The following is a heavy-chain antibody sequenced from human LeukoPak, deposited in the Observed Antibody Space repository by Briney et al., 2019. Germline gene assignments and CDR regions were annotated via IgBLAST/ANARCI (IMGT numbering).Heavy chain of an antibody. CDR2: IYYSGST. CDR1: GGSISSGGYY. Sequence: SQTLSLTCTVSGGSISSGGYYWSWIRQHPGKGLEWIGYIYYSGSTYYNPSLKSRVTISVDTSKNQFSLKLSSVTAADTAVYYCARGVGTYCSSSCPTHFDYWGQGTLVTVSS. D-gene: IGHD6-13*01. CDR3: ARGVGTYCSSSCPTHFDY. V-gene: IGHV4-31*03. J-gene: IGHJ4*02.